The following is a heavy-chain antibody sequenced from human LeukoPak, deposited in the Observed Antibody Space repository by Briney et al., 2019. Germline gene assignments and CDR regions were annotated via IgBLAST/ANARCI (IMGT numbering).Heavy chain of an antibody. V-gene: IGHV7-4-1*02. CDR2: INTNTGNP. Sequence: GASVKVSCKASGYTFTNYPMIWVRQAPGQGLEWMGWINTNTGNPTYAQGFTGRFVFSLDTSVGTTYLQINSLKTEDTAMYYCARGGYSRGQGSPFDYWGQGTLVTVSS. D-gene: IGHD6-19*01. CDR1: GYTFTNYP. J-gene: IGHJ4*02. CDR3: ARGGYSRGQGSPFDY.